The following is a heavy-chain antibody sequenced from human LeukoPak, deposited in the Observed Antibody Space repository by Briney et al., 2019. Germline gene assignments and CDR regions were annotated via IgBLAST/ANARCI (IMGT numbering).Heavy chain of an antibody. CDR2: INHSGST. CDR3: ARSPSKRSYSSSWYDSYYYYYMDV. CDR1: GGSFSGYY. D-gene: IGHD6-13*01. V-gene: IGHV4-34*01. Sequence: PSETLSLTCAVYGGSFSGYYWSWIRQPPGKGLEWIGEINHSGSTNYNPSLKSRVTISVDTSKNQFSLKLSSVTAADTAVYYCARSPSKRSYSSSWYDSYYYYYMDVWGKGTTVTVSS. J-gene: IGHJ6*03.